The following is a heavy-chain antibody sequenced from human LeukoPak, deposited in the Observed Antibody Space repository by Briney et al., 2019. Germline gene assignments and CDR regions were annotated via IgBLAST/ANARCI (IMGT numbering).Heavy chain of an antibody. Sequence: ASVKVSCNASGYTFTAYYIHWVRQAPGQGLEWMGWISPNSGGTDYAQEFQDRVTMTSDTSISTAYMELSRLRSDDTAVYYCARDLGHRSGWHFDYWGQGTLVTVSS. V-gene: IGHV1-2*02. CDR3: ARDLGHRSGWHFDY. D-gene: IGHD6-19*01. J-gene: IGHJ4*02. CDR2: ISPNSGGT. CDR1: GYTFTAYY.